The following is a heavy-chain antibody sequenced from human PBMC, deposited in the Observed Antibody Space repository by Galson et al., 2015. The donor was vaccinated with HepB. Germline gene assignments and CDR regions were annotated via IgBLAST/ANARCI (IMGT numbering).Heavy chain of an antibody. CDR1: GFTFSSYG. CDR3: ARGSRNSIKKFDY. CDR2: ISYDGSNK. V-gene: IGHV3-30*19. Sequence: SLRLSCAASGFTFSSYGMHWVRQAPGKGLEWVAVISYDGSNKYYADSVKGRFTISRDNSKNTLYLQMNSLRAEDTAVYYCARGSRNSIKKFDYWGQGTLVTVSS. J-gene: IGHJ4*02.